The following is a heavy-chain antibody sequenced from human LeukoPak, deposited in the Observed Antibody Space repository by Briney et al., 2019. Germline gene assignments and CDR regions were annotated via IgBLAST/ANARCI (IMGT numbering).Heavy chain of an antibody. CDR2: IYPGDSDT. CDR1: GYSFTSYW. D-gene: IGHD3-22*01. CDR3: XXHGXXYDSSGSPIGY. J-gene: IGHJ4*02. V-gene: IGHV5-51*01. Sequence: GESLKISCKGSGYSFTSYWIGWVRQMPGKGLEWMGIIYPGDSDTRYSPSFQGQVTISADKSISTAYLQWSSLKASDTAMYYCXXHGXXYDSSGSPIGYWGQGTLVTVSS.